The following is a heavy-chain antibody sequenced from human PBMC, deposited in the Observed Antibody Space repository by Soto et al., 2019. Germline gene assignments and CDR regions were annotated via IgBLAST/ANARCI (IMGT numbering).Heavy chain of an antibody. CDR1: GFTFSNYG. J-gene: IGHJ3*02. V-gene: IGHV3-30*18. CDR2: ISYDGSHK. Sequence: QVQLVESGGGVVQPGRSLRLSCAASGFTFSNYGMHWVRQAPGKGLEWVAVISYDGSHKYYADSVKGRITISRENSKNTLSLQMNRLRTVDTAVYYCAKEWNEQWLVTAEGFDIWGQGTMVTVSS. D-gene: IGHD6-19*01. CDR3: AKEWNEQWLVTAEGFDI.